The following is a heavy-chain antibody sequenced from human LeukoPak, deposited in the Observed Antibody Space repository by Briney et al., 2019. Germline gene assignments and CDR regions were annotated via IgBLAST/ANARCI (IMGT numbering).Heavy chain of an antibody. J-gene: IGHJ4*02. D-gene: IGHD1-26*01. CDR1: GYTCTSYG. Sequence: GASVKVSCKASGYTCTSYGISWVRQAPGQGLEWMGWISAYNGNTNYAQKLQGRVTMTTDTSTSTAYMELRSLRSDDTAVYYCARDQSGSYPAPIVYWGQGTLVTVSS. CDR3: ARDQSGSYPAPIVY. V-gene: IGHV1-18*01. CDR2: ISAYNGNT.